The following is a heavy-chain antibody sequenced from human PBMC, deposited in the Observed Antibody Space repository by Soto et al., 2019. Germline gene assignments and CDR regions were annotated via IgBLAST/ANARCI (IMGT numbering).Heavy chain of an antibody. V-gene: IGHV3-23*01. D-gene: IGHD1-26*01. CDR2: ISGSGGST. J-gene: IGHJ4*02. CDR1: GLTFSRYA. Sequence: EVQRLESGGGLVQPGGSLRLSCAASGLTFSRYAMRWVRHAPGKGLEWVLGISGSGGSTYYADSVKGRFTISRDNSKDTLYLQMNSLRAEDTAVYYCARRGSGSYYDYWGQGTLVTVSS. CDR3: ARRGSGSYYDY.